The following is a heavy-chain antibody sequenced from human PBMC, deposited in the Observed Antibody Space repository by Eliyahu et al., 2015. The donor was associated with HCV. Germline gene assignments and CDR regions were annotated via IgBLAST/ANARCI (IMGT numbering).Heavy chain of an antibody. CDR1: GGPFSAYS. CDR2: ITHSGTT. V-gene: IGHV4-34*01. CDR3: AVVPAAVGSFYNWFDP. J-gene: IGHJ5*02. D-gene: IGHD2-2*01. Sequence: QGQQQPWGAGLLKPSETLSLTCTLYGGPFSAYSWSWIRQPPGKGLEWIGEITHSGTTNYTPSLKSRVSISVDTSKNQFSLNLRSVTAADTAVYYCAVVPAAVGSFYNWFDPWGQGNLVIVSS.